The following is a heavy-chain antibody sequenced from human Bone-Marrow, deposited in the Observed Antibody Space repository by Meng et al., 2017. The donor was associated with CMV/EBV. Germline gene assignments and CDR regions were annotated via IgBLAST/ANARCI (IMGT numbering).Heavy chain of an antibody. D-gene: IGHD4-11*01. Sequence: LSCAASGFTFGDHYMDWVRQAPGKGLEWVARSRNKASSYTTEYAASVKGRFTISRDDSKNSLDLQMTSLRVEDTAVYYCVAGDYREHWGQGSLVTVSS. CDR2: SRNKASSYTT. CDR3: VAGDYREH. V-gene: IGHV3-72*01. J-gene: IGHJ4*02. CDR1: GFTFGDHY.